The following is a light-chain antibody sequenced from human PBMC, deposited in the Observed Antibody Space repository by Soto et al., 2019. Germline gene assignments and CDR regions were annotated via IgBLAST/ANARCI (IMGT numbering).Light chain of an antibody. CDR1: ESVSRN. CDR3: QQYNSWPPIT. Sequence: VMTQSPATLSVSPGERATLSCRASESVSRNLAWYQQKPGQAPRLLIYDASTRATGIPDRFSGGGSGTEFTLTISSLHSEDFVVYYCQQYNSWPPITFGQGTRLEIK. V-gene: IGKV3-15*01. CDR2: DAS. J-gene: IGKJ5*01.